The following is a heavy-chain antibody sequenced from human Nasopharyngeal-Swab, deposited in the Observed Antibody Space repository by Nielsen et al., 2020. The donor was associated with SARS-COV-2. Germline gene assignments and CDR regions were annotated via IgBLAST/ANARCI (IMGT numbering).Heavy chain of an antibody. CDR2: INTNTGNP. CDR3: ARVNCGGDCRIDP. J-gene: IGHJ5*02. CDR1: GYTFTSYA. V-gene: IGHV7-4-1*02. D-gene: IGHD2-21*02. Sequence: ASVKVSCKASGYTFTSYAMNWVRQATGQGLEWMGWINTNTGNPTYAQGFTGRSVFSLDTSVSTAYLQISSLKAEDTAVYYCARVNCGGDCRIDPWGQGTLVTVSS.